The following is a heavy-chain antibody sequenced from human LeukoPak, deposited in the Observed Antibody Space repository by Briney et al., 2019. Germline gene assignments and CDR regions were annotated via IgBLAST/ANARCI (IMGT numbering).Heavy chain of an antibody. CDR1: GGSFTNYY. CDR3: ARGLNWFDY. V-gene: IGHV4-59*13. Sequence: PSETLSLTCTVSGGSFTNYYCNWIRQSPGKGLEWIGYISYSGSADYNPSLKSRVTISVDTSQHQFSLKLTSMTAADTAVYYCARGLNWFDYWGQGTLVTVSS. CDR2: ISYSGSA. J-gene: IGHJ5*01. D-gene: IGHD3-16*01.